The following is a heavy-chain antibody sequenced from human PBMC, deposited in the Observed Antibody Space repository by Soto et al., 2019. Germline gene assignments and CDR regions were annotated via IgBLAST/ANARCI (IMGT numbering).Heavy chain of an antibody. J-gene: IGHJ4*02. D-gene: IGHD6-13*01. CDR1: GGTFSSYA. V-gene: IGHV1-69*01. Sequence: QVQLVQSGAEVKKPGSSVKVSCKASGGTFSSYAISWVRQAPGQGLEWMGGIIPIFGTANYAQKFQGRVTITADESTSTSSMELSSLRSEDTAVYYCARGHRPAGQHLVLVSFDYWGQGTLVTVSS. CDR2: IIPIFGTA. CDR3: ARGHRPAGQHLVLVSFDY.